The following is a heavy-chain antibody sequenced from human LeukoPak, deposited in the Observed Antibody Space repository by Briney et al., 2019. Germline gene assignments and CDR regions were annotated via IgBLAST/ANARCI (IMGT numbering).Heavy chain of an antibody. Sequence: ASVKVSCKVSGYTLTELSMHWVRQAPGKGLEWMGGFDPEDGETIYAQKFQGRVTMTRDTSTSTVYMELSSLRSEDTAVYYCARVSDPGGCFDYWGQGTLVTVSS. CDR2: FDPEDGET. V-gene: IGHV1-24*01. CDR1: GYTLTELS. J-gene: IGHJ4*02. CDR3: ARVSDPGGCFDY. D-gene: IGHD3-16*01.